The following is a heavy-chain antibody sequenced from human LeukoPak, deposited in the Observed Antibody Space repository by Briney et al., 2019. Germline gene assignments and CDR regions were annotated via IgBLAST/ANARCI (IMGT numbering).Heavy chain of an antibody. CDR2: INHSGST. Sequence: PSETLSLTCAVYGGSFSGYYWSWIRQPPGKGLEWIGEINHSGSTNYNPSLKSRVTISVDTSKNQFSLKLSSVTAADTAVYYCARCRNYGDYFDYWGQGTLVTVSS. CDR1: GGSFSGYY. V-gene: IGHV4-34*01. J-gene: IGHJ4*02. CDR3: ARCRNYGDYFDY. D-gene: IGHD4-17*01.